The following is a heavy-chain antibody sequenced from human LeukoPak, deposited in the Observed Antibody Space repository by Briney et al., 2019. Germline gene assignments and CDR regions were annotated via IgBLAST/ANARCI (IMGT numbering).Heavy chain of an antibody. CDR2: IYYSGST. J-gene: IGHJ4*02. Sequence: PSETLSLTCTVSGGSISSSSYYWGWIRQPPGKGLEWIGSIYYSGSTYYNPSLKSRVTISVDTSKNQFSLKLSSVTAADTAVYYCARERGGYYYDSSGYHFDYWGQGTLVTVSS. CDR3: ARERGGYYYDSSGYHFDY. D-gene: IGHD3-22*01. V-gene: IGHV4-39*07. CDR1: GGSISSSSYY.